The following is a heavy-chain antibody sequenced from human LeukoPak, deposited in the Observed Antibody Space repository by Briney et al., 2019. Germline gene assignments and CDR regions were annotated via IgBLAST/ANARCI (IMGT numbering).Heavy chain of an antibody. CDR2: ISYDGSNK. J-gene: IGHJ5*02. CDR1: GFTFSSYG. Sequence: GGSLRLSCAASGFTFSSYGMHWVRQAPGKGVEWVAVISYDGSNKYYADSVKGRFTISRDNSKNTLYLQMNSLRAEDAAVYYCAKDHGSGSYYNPNWFDPWGQGTLVTVSS. V-gene: IGHV3-30*18. D-gene: IGHD3-10*01. CDR3: AKDHGSGSYYNPNWFDP.